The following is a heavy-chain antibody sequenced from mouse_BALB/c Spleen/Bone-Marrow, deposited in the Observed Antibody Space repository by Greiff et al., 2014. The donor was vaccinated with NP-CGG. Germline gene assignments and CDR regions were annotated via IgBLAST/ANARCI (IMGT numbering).Heavy chain of an antibody. CDR1: GYSFTIYW. Sequence: VQLQQSGTVLARPGASVKMSCKASGYSFTIYWMHWVKQRPGQGLEWIGAIYPGNSDTSYNQKFKGKAKLTAVTSASTAYMELGSLTNEDSAVYYCTRFGSTYDWYFDVWGAGTTVTVSS. D-gene: IGHD1-1*01. CDR2: IYPGNSDT. V-gene: IGHV1-5*01. CDR3: TRFGSTYDWYFDV. J-gene: IGHJ1*01.